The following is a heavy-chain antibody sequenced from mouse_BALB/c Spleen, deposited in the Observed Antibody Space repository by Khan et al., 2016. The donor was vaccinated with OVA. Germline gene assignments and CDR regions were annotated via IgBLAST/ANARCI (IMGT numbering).Heavy chain of an antibody. Sequence: QVQLKQSGAELARPGASVKMSCKASGYTLTTYTIHWVKQRPGQGLEWIGYIIPSNDYTNYNQKFKDRATLTADKSSSTAYMQLSSLTSEDSAVYYCVREGAYYRSDGWFAYWGQGTLVTVSA. D-gene: IGHD2-14*01. CDR2: IIPSNDYT. J-gene: IGHJ3*01. CDR1: GYTLTTYT. V-gene: IGHV1-4*01. CDR3: VREGAYYRSDGWFAY.